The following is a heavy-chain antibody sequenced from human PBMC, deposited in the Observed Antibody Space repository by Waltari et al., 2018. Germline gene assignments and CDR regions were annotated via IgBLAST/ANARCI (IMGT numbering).Heavy chain of an antibody. V-gene: IGHV4-39*01. CDR2: SYYSGIT. J-gene: IGHJ5*02. CDR3: ARHWKKSGYRFDP. Sequence: QLQLQESGPGLVKPSQTLSLTCTVSGGSISSSSYYWGWIRQSPGKGLEWIGSSYYSGITYYNPTRKSRVTTSGDTSKNQFSLMLSSVTAADTAVYYSARHWKKSGYRFDPWGQGTLVTVSS. CDR1: GGSISSSSYY. D-gene: IGHD5-12*01.